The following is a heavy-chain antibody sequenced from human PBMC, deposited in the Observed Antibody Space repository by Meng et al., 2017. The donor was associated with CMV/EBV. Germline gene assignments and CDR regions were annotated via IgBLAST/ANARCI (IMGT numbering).Heavy chain of an antibody. CDR1: GGSISSYY. V-gene: IGHV4-59*01. Sequence: SETLSLTCTVPGGSISSYYWSWIRQPPGKGLEWIGYIYYSGSTNYNPSLKSRVTISADTSKNQFSLKLSSVTAADTAVYYCAGSAGTRYYYYGMDVWGQGTTVTVSS. CDR3: AGSAGTRYYYYGMDV. CDR2: IYYSGST. D-gene: IGHD1-26*01. J-gene: IGHJ6*02.